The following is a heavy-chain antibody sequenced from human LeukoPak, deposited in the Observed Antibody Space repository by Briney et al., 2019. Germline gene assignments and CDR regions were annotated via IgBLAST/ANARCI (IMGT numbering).Heavy chain of an antibody. Sequence: SETLSLTCTVSGGSISSGSYYWSWIRQPAGKGLEWIGRIYTSGSTNYSPSLKSRVTISVDTSKNQFSLKLSSVTAADTAAYYCARDIMDVWGKGTTVTVSS. J-gene: IGHJ6*04. CDR2: IYTSGST. CDR1: GGSISSGSYY. V-gene: IGHV4-61*02. CDR3: ARDIMDV.